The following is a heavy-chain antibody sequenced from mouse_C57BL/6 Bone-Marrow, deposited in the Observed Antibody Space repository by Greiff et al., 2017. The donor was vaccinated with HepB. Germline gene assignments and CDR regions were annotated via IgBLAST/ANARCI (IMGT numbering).Heavy chain of an antibody. CDR2: ISSGGSYT. J-gene: IGHJ4*01. Sequence: VQLVESGGDLVKPGGSLKLSCAASGFTFSSYGMSWVRQTPDKRLEWVATISSGGSYTYYPDSVKGRFTISRDNAKNTLYLQMSSLKSEDTAMYYCASPLITTVVAFYAMDYWGQGTSVTVSS. D-gene: IGHD1-1*01. CDR1: GFTFSSYG. V-gene: IGHV5-6*01. CDR3: ASPLITTVVAFYAMDY.